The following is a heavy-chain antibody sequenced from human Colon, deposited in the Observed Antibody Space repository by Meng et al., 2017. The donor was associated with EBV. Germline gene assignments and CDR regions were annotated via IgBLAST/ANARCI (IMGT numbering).Heavy chain of an antibody. Sequence: QLQQGGAGLAKPPETLSLTFSGSGVSISGYDWSWIRQPPGKGLEWIGVINHSGNTSYNPSLKSRVTITIDTSKNQFSLKLSSVTDADTAAYFCARGEPVPGHFLDSWGQGTLVTVSS. V-gene: IGHV4-34*01. CDR3: ARGEPVPGHFLDS. CDR1: GVSISGYD. J-gene: IGHJ5*01. D-gene: IGHD6-19*01. CDR2: INHSGNT.